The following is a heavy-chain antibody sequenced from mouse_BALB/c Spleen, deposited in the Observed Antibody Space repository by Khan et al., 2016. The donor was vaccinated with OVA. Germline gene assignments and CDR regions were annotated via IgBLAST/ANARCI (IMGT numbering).Heavy chain of an antibody. CDR1: GYTFTSYV. V-gene: IGHV1S136*01. D-gene: IGHD1-1*02. CDR2: IYPNNDGP. Sequence: EVQLQESGPELVKPGASVKMSCKASGYTFTSYVMHWVKQKPGQGLEWIGYIYPNNDGPAYNEKFKGKATLTSDKSSSTAYMQLSSLTSEECAVYDCARVGYYVRGCAYWGQGTLGTVSA. CDR3: ARVGYYVRGCAY. J-gene: IGHJ3*01.